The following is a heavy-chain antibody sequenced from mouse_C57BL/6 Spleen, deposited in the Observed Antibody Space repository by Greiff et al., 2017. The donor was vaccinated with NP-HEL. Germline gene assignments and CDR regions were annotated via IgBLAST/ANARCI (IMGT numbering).Heavy chain of an antibody. V-gene: IGHV1-55*01. CDR1: GYTFTSYW. Sequence: QVQLQQPGAELVKPGASVKMSCKASGYTFTSYWITWVKQRPGQGLEWIGDIYPGSGSTNYNEKFKSKATLTVDTSSSTVYMQLSSLTSEDSAVYYCARGRRAIYYDSDGGDYYDMDYWGQGTSVTVSS. J-gene: IGHJ4*01. D-gene: IGHD2-4*01. CDR2: IYPGSGST. CDR3: ARGRRAIYYDSDGGDYYDMDY.